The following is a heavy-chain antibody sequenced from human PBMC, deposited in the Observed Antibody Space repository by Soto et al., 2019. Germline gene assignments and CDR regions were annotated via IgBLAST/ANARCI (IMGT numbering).Heavy chain of an antibody. CDR2: IYYSGST. Sequence: SETLSLTCTVSGDSISTYYWSWIRQPPGKGPEWIGYIYYSGSTKYNPSLKSRVTISVDTSKNQFSLKLSSVTAADTAVYYCARQMCSGGSCYYWFDPWGQGTLVTVSS. V-gene: IGHV4-59*01. CDR1: GDSISTYY. J-gene: IGHJ5*02. CDR3: ARQMCSGGSCYYWFDP. D-gene: IGHD2-15*01.